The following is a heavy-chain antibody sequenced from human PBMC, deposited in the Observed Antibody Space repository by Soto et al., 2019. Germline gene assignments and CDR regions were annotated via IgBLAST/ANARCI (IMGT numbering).Heavy chain of an antibody. Sequence: SETLSLTCAVSGGSISSGGYSWSWIRQPPGKGLEWIGYIYHSGSTYYNPSLMGRVTISVDTSKNQFSLKLTSVTAADTAVYYCARDKITGLFDYWGQGTLVTVSS. V-gene: IGHV4-30-2*01. D-gene: IGHD2-8*02. CDR2: IYHSGST. J-gene: IGHJ4*02. CDR1: GGSISSGGYS. CDR3: ARDKITGLFDY.